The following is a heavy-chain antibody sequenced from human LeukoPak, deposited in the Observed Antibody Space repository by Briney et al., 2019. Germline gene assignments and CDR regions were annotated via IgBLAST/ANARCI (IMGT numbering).Heavy chain of an antibody. J-gene: IGHJ4*02. CDR3: ARSALLRGVMVY. V-gene: IGHV1-18*01. Sequence: ASVKVSCKASGYPFSSYGIGWVRQAPGQGLEWMGWINAYNGNTTYAQNLQGRVTMTTDTSTTTAYMELRSLRSDNAAMYYCARSALLRGVMVYWGQGTLVTVSS. CDR1: GYPFSSYG. D-gene: IGHD3-10*01. CDR2: INAYNGNT.